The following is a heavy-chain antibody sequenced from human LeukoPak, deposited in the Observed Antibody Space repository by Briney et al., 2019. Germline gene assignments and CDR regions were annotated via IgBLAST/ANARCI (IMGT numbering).Heavy chain of an antibody. D-gene: IGHD1-26*01. CDR1: DYSISSGYY. Sequence: PSETLSLTCTVSDYSISSGYYWGWIRQPPGKGLEWIGNIYHSGSTYYNPSPKSRVTISVGTSKNQFSLKLSSVTAADTAVYYCARDSTHLSHSGSYFVAFDVWGQGTMVTVSS. CDR2: IYHSGST. J-gene: IGHJ3*01. V-gene: IGHV4-38-2*02. CDR3: ARDSTHLSHSGSYFVAFDV.